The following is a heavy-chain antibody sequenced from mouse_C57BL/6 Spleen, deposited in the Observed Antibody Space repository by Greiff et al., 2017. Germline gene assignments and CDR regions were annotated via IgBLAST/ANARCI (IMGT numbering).Heavy chain of an antibody. CDR1: GFTFTDYY. D-gene: IGHD2-3*01. Sequence: EVKLMESGGGLVQPGGSLSLSCAASGFTFTDYYMSWVRQPPGKALEWLGFIRNTANGYTTEYSASVKGRFTISRDTSQSILYLQMNALRAADSANYYGERSVRWLLRKGYAMAYWGQGTPVTVSA. V-gene: IGHV7-3*01. J-gene: IGHJ4*01. CDR2: IRNTANGYTT. CDR3: ERSVRWLLRKGYAMAY.